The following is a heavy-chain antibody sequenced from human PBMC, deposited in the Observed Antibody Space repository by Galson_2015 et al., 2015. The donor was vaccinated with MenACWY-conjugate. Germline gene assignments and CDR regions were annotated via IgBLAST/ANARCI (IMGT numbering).Heavy chain of an antibody. CDR3: ATSNYYDGGGPVCLN. D-gene: IGHD3-22*01. Sequence: SLRLSCAAAGFTFSSIGMHWVRRSPGKGLEWLALISKDARQTFYADSVEGRFTISSDNSNNTLYLEMNSLRVDDTAVYYCATSNYYDGGGPVCLNWGQGTLVTVSS. J-gene: IGHJ1*01. CDR2: ISKDARQT. CDR1: GFTFSSIG. V-gene: IGHV3-30*03.